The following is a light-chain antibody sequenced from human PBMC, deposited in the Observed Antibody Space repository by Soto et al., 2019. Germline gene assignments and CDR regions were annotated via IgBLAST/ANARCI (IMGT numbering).Light chain of an antibody. CDR3: QTWDTGIRV. Sequence: QSVLTQSPSASASLGASVKLTCTLSSGHSNYAIAWHQQQPEKGPRYLMKLNNDGSHSKGDGIPDRFSGSSSGAERYLTISSLQSEDEADYYCQTWDTGIRVFGGGTKVTVL. CDR1: SGHSNYA. V-gene: IGLV4-69*01. CDR2: LNNDGSH. J-gene: IGLJ3*02.